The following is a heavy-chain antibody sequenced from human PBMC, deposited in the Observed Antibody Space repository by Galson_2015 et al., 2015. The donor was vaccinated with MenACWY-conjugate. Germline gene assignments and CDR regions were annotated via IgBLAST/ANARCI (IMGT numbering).Heavy chain of an antibody. CDR2: INSDGSST. J-gene: IGHJ6*02. V-gene: IGHV3-74*01. Sequence: SLRLSCAASGFIFSRYWMHWVRQAPGKGLVWVSGINSDGSSTRYADSVKGRFTISRDNAKKTLYLQMNSLRAEDTAVYYCARGNYYGMDVWGQGTTVTVSS. CDR3: ARGNYYGMDV. CDR1: GFIFSRYW.